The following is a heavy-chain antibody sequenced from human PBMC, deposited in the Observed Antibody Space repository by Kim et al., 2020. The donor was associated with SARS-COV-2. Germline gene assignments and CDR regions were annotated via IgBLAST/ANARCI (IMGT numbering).Heavy chain of an antibody. Sequence: ASVKVSCKASGYTFTSYYMHWVRQAPGQGLEWMGIINPSGGSTSYAQKFQGRVTMTRDTSTSTVYMELSSLRHEDTAVYYCARDHHGGIQLWSHYFDYWGQGTLVTVSS. CDR1: GYTFTSYY. D-gene: IGHD5-18*01. CDR2: INPSGGST. CDR3: ARDHHGGIQLWSHYFDY. V-gene: IGHV1-46*01. J-gene: IGHJ4*02.